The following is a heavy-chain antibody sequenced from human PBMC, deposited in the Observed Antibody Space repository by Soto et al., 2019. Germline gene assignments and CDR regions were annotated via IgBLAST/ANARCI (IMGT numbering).Heavy chain of an antibody. V-gene: IGHV3-7*01. J-gene: IGHJ4*02. CDR2: IKQDGSET. D-gene: IGHD6-13*01. CDR3: AITLAADGDF. CDR1: GFSFSTDW. Sequence: EVQLVESGGGFVQPGGSLRLSCAASGFSFSTDWMHWVRQAPGKGLEWVANIKQDGSETYYVDSVKGRFTISRDNAKNWLFLQMNGLRAEDTALYYCAITLAADGDFWGQGTLVTVSS.